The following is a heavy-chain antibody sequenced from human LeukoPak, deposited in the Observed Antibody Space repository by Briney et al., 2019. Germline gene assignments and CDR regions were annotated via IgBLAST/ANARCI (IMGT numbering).Heavy chain of an antibody. Sequence: PGGSLRLSCAASGFTLSGYWMRWVRQAPGKGLEWVATIKEDGSKKSYMDSVEGRFTISIDNAKNSVNLQMSSLRADDTAVYHCESTRGPWDQGTPVTVSS. CDR3: ESTRGP. J-gene: IGHJ5*02. D-gene: IGHD1-14*01. V-gene: IGHV3-7*01. CDR2: IKEDGSKK. CDR1: GFTLSGYW.